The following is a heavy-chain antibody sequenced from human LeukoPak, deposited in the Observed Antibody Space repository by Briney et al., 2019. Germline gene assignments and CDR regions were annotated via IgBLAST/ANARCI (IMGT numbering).Heavy chain of an antibody. Sequence: TGGSLRLSCAASEFTFSSYGMHWVRQAPGKGLEWVAVIWYDGSNKYYADSVKGRFTISRDNSKNTLYPQVNSLRAEDTAVYYCARDMVRGTYYYYGMDVWGQGTTVTVSS. CDR3: ARDMVRGTYYYYGMDV. D-gene: IGHD3-10*01. CDR1: EFTFSSYG. J-gene: IGHJ6*02. V-gene: IGHV3-33*08. CDR2: IWYDGSNK.